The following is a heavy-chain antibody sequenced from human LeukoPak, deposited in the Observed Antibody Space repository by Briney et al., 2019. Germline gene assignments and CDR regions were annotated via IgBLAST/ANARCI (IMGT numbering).Heavy chain of an antibody. CDR2: VYHSGNT. Sequence: SETLSLTCTVSGYSINSGNYWGWIRQPPGKGLEWIGSVYHSGNTYYDPSLKSRVTMSVHTSKNRFSLNLSSVTAADTAVYYCATQSGCLGDYFDYWGQGTLVTVSS. CDR3: ATQSGCLGDYFDY. J-gene: IGHJ4*02. D-gene: IGHD3-22*01. CDR1: GYSINSGNY. V-gene: IGHV4-38-2*02.